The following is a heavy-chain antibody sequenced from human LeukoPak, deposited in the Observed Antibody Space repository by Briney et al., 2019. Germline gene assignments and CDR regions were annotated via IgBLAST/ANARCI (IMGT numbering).Heavy chain of an antibody. CDR1: GYTFTSYG. D-gene: IGHD3-22*01. V-gene: IGHV1-18*01. J-gene: IGHJ4*02. CDR2: ISAYNGNT. CDR3: ARDLHSSGYYPRFDY. Sequence: ASVTVSCKASGYTFTSYGISWVRQAPGQGLEWMGWISAYNGNTNYAQKLQGRVTMTTDTSTSTAYMELRSLRSDDTAVYYCARDLHSSGYYPRFDYWGQGTLVTVSS.